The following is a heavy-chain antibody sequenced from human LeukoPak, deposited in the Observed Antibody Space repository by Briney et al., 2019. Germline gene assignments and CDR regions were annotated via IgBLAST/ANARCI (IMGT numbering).Heavy chain of an antibody. D-gene: IGHD5-12*01. CDR1: GGSMSSYY. Sequence: PSETLSLTCTVSGGSMSSYYWSWVRQPPGKGLEWIGNIHHSGSTNYHPSLKSRVTISVDTSKSQFSLKLSSVTAADTAVYYCARGYSAYAKDYWGPGTLVTVSS. V-gene: IGHV4-59*01. J-gene: IGHJ4*02. CDR2: IHHSGST. CDR3: ARGYSAYAKDY.